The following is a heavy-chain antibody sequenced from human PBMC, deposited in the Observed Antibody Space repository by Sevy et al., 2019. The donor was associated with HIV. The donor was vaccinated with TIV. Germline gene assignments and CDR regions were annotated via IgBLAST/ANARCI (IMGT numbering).Heavy chain of an antibody. CDR3: AKDRGWITMVRGVIIVNYFDY. CDR1: GFTFSSYA. CDR2: ISGSGGST. V-gene: IGHV3-23*01. J-gene: IGHJ4*02. Sequence: GSLRLSCAASGFTFSSYAMSWVRQAPGKGLEWVSAISGSGGSTYYADSVKGRFTISRDNSKNTLYLQMNSLRAEDTAVYYCAKDRGWITMVRGVIIVNYFDYWGQGTLVTVSS. D-gene: IGHD3-10*01.